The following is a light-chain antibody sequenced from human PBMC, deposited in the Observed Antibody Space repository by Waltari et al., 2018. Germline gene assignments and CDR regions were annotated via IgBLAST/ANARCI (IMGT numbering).Light chain of an antibody. CDR3: QQFNSYLLIT. CDR1: QGISSA. CDR2: DAS. J-gene: IGKJ5*01. V-gene: IGKV1-13*02. Sequence: AIQLTQSPSSLSASVGDRVTITCRASQGISSALAWYQQEPGKAPKLLIYDASSLGSGVPSRFSGSGSGTDFTLTISSLQPEDFATYYCQQFNSYLLITFGQGTRLEIK.